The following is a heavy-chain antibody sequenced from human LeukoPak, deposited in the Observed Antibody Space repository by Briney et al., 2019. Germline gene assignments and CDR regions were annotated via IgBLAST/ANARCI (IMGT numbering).Heavy chain of an antibody. V-gene: IGHV3-66*01. J-gene: IGHJ5*02. CDR3: ASESFGGDYRPGWFDP. CDR1: GFTVSGNY. CDR2: IYSGGST. D-gene: IGHD4-17*01. Sequence: GGSLRLSCAASGFTVSGNYMSWVRQAPGKGLEWVSVIYSGGSTYYTDSVKGRFTISRDNSKNTLYLQMNSLRAEDTAVYYCASESFGGDYRPGWFDPWGQGTLVTVSS.